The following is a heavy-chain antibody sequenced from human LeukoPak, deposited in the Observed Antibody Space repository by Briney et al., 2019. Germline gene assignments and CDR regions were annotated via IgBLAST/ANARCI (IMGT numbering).Heavy chain of an antibody. CDR3: ARGIPGRNYDFWSGIFDY. CDR2: IKQDGSEK. V-gene: IGHV3-7*01. Sequence: SGGSLRLLCAPSGFTFRNYWMNWVRQAPGKGLEWVANIKQDGSEKHYVDSVKGRFTISRDNAKNSLYLQMNSLRSEDTAVYYCARGIPGRNYDFWSGIFDYWGQGTLVTVSS. D-gene: IGHD3-3*01. J-gene: IGHJ4*02. CDR1: GFTFRNYW.